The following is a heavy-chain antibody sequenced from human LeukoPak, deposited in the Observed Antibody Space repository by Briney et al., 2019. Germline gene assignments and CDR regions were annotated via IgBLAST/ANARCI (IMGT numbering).Heavy chain of an antibody. V-gene: IGHV3-7*01. Sequence: GGSLRLSCAASGFTFNRHWMSWVRQAPGKGLDWVATINQDGSVKHYVDSVKGRFIISRDNAKNSLSLQMNSLRAEDTAIYYCARLLGESTIYDLWGQGTPVTVSS. J-gene: IGHJ5*02. CDR3: ARLLGESTIYDL. D-gene: IGHD3-16*01. CDR2: INQDGSVK. CDR1: GFTFNRHW.